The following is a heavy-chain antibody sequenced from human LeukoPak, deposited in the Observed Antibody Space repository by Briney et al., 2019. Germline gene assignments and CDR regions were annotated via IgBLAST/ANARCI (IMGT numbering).Heavy chain of an antibody. Sequence: SVKVSCKASGGTFSSYAISWVRQAPGQGLEWMGGIIPIFGTANYAQKFQGRVTITTDESTSTAYMELSSLRSEDTAVYYCARGGGVRKYSSSSHWDWGQGTLVTVSS. CDR3: ARGGGVRKYSSSSHWD. CDR2: IIPIFGTA. D-gene: IGHD6-6*01. V-gene: IGHV1-69*05. J-gene: IGHJ4*02. CDR1: GGTFSSYA.